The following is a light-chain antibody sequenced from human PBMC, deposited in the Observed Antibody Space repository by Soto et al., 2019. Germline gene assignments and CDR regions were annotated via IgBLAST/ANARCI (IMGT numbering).Light chain of an antibody. V-gene: IGLV2-8*01. CDR3: NSYAGSNNVV. J-gene: IGLJ2*01. CDR2: EVN. CDR1: SSDLGGYNF. Sequence: QSAMTQPPSATGSPGQSVTISCTGTSSDLGGYNFVSWYQQHPGKAPKLMIYEVNKRPSGVPDRFSGSKSGNTASLTVSGLHAEVESDYYCNSYAGSNNVVFGGGTKVTVL.